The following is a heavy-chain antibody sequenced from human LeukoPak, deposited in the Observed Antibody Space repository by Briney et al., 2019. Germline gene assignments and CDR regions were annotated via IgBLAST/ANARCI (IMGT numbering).Heavy chain of an antibody. Sequence: GRSLRLSCAASGFTFGAYSMHWVRQVPGKDLEWVSGISWNSGTIDYVDSVRGRFTISRDNAKSSLYLQMNSRRADDTALYYCAKGNWGSPFDSWGQGTLVAVSS. V-gene: IGHV3-9*01. J-gene: IGHJ4*02. CDR3: AKGNWGSPFDS. D-gene: IGHD7-27*01. CDR1: GFTFGAYS. CDR2: ISWNSGTI.